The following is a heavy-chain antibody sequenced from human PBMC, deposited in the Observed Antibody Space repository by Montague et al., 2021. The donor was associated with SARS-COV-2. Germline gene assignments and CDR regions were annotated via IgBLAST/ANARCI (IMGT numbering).Heavy chain of an antibody. Sequence: SLRLSCAASGFTFSSYSMHWVRQAPGKGLEWVAVISYDGGNEYYAASLKGRVTISRDNSKNTLYMQMNSLRTEDTAVYYCARVPRGELFFDYWGQGTLVTVSS. CDR3: ARVPRGELFFDY. V-gene: IGHV3-30*04. J-gene: IGHJ4*02. CDR2: ISYDGGNE. D-gene: IGHD3-10*01. CDR1: GFTFSSYS.